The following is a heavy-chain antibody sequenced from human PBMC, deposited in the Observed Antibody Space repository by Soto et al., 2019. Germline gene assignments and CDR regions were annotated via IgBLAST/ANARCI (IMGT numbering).Heavy chain of an antibody. CDR1: GFTFSSYW. V-gene: IGHV3-74*01. Sequence: EVQLVESGGGLVQPGGSLRLSCAASGFTFSSYWMHWVRQSPGKGLVWVSRINSDGSSTSYADSVKGRFTISRDNAKNTLYLQMNSLRAEDTDVYYCAREGWAYPNAFDYWGQGTMVTVSS. CDR2: INSDGSST. D-gene: IGHD1-26*01. CDR3: AREGWAYPNAFDY. J-gene: IGHJ4*02.